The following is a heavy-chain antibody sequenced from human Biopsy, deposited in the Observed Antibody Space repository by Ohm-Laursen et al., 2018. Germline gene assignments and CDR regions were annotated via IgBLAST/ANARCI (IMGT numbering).Heavy chain of an antibody. CDR3: ARGSNDFGGLYFPR. CDR1: GGSFTGHY. D-gene: IGHD4-23*01. Sequence: ETLSLTCTVSGGSFTGHYWSWIRQPPGKGLEWIGHISYTGYTSYNASLKSRVTISVDASRNHFSLRLSSLTAADTAVYYCARGSNDFGGLYFPRWGQGTLLTVSS. J-gene: IGHJ4*02. CDR2: ISYTGYT. V-gene: IGHV4-59*11.